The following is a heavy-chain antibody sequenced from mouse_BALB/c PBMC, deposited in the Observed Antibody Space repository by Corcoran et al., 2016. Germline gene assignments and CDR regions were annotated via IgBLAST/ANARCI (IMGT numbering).Heavy chain of an antibody. CDR3: ATTMITTWFAY. CDR1: GYSITSGYY. V-gene: IGHV3-6*02. CDR2: ISYDGSN. J-gene: IGHJ3*01. Sequence: DVQLQESGPGLVKPSQSLSLTCSVTGYSITSGYYWNWSRQFPGNKLEWMGYISYDGSNNYNPSLKNRISITRDTSKNQFFLKLNSVTTEDTATYYCATTMITTWFAYWGQGTLVTVSA. D-gene: IGHD2-4*01.